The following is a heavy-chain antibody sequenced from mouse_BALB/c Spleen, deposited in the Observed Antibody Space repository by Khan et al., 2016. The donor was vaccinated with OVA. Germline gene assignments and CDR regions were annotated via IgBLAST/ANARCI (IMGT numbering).Heavy chain of an antibody. CDR3: ARDYWFAY. V-gene: IGHV5-6-5*01. Sequence: EVELVESGGGLVKPGGSLKLSCAASGFTFSNYGVSWVRQTPEKRLVWVASISSGDTTYYPDSVKGRVTISRDNARNILYLQMSSLRSEDTAMYYCARDYWFAYWGQGTLVTVSA. CDR2: ISSGDTT. CDR1: GFTFSNYG. J-gene: IGHJ3*01.